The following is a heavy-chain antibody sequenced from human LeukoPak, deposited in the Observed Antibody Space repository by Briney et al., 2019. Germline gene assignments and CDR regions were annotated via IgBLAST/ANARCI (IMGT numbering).Heavy chain of an antibody. CDR3: ARQALYYDSSGYYYPFDY. Sequence: GESLKISCKGSGYSFTSYWIGWVRQMPGKGLEWMGIIYPGDSDTRYSPSFQGQVTISADKSICTAYLQWSSLKASDTAMYYCARQALYYDSSGYYYPFDYWGQGTLVTVSS. J-gene: IGHJ4*02. V-gene: IGHV5-51*01. CDR2: IYPGDSDT. D-gene: IGHD3-22*01. CDR1: GYSFTSYW.